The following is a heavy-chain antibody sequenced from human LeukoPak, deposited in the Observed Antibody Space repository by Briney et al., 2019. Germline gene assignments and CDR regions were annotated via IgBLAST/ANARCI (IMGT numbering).Heavy chain of an antibody. CDR1: GGSFSGYY. V-gene: IGHV4-34*01. CDR3: ARGKWLRSSFDY. D-gene: IGHD5-12*01. Sequence: SETLSLTCAVYGGSFSGYYWSWIRRPPGKGLEWIGEINHSRSTNYNPSLKSRVTISVDTSKNQFSLKLSSVTAADTAVYYCARGKWLRSSFDYWGQGTLVTVSS. CDR2: INHSRST. J-gene: IGHJ4*02.